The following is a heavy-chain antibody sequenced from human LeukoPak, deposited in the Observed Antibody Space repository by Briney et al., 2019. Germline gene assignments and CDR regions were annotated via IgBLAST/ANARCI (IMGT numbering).Heavy chain of an antibody. CDR1: GGSISSGSYY. J-gene: IGHJ5*02. D-gene: IGHD1-26*01. CDR2: MYYSGST. V-gene: IGHV4-39*01. Sequence: SETLSLTCSVSGGSISSGSYYWGWIRQPPGKGLEWVGSMYYSGSTYYNPSLKSRVTISVDTSKNQFCLKLSSVTAADTAVYYCAGVSTGSYYGWFDPWGQGTLVTVSS. CDR3: AGVSTGSYYGWFDP.